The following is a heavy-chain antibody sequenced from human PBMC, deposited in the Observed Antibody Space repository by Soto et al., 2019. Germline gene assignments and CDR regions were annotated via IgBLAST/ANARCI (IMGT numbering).Heavy chain of an antibody. Sequence: AGGSLRLSCAASGFIFTSYGMHWVRQAPGKGLEWMALILHDGSAEYYADSVKGRFTISRDNSKNTLYLQMNSLTAEDTAVYYCARSRDGYSFYFYYGMDGGGQGTTVTVSS. CDR2: ILHDGSAE. CDR3: ARSRDGYSFYFYYGMDG. V-gene: IGHV3-30*03. D-gene: IGHD4-4*01. J-gene: IGHJ6*02. CDR1: GFIFTSYG.